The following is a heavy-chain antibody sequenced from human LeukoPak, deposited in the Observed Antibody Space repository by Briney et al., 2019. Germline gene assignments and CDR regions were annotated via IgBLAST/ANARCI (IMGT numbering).Heavy chain of an antibody. CDR1: GYTFTNHG. J-gene: IGHJ4*02. V-gene: IGHV1-18*04. CDR2: SSSNTDKT. D-gene: IGHD6-19*01. CDR3: ARDDKSGWYPHPDF. Sequence: GASVNVSCKTSGYTFTNHGISWVRQAPGQGLEWMGWSSSNTDKTFYAQKIQDRVTMTTDTPTGTAFMELRRLRSDDTAVYYCARDDKSGWYPHPDFWGQGTLVTVSS.